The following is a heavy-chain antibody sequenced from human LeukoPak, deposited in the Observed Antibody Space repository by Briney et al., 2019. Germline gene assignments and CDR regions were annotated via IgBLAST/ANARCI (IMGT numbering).Heavy chain of an antibody. CDR1: GYTLTELS. Sequence: VASVKVSCKVSGYTLTELSMHWVRQGPGKGLGWVGGFDPEDGETIYAQKFQGRVTMTEDTSTDTAYMELSSLRSEDTAVYYCATTRGGGWYFDLWGRGTLVTVSS. D-gene: IGHD2-15*01. J-gene: IGHJ2*01. V-gene: IGHV1-24*01. CDR2: FDPEDGET. CDR3: ATTRGGGWYFDL.